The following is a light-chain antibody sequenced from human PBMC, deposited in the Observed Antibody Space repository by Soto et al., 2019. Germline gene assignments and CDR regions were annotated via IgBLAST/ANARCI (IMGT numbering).Light chain of an antibody. J-gene: IGKJ1*01. Sequence: IVMTQSPATLPVSPGERAILYCRANESINGNLAWYQQKPGQAPRLPIYGASTRATGISARFSGNGSGTDFTLTISSLEFEDFAVDYCQQYRQWPPWTFGQGTKVEVK. CDR1: ESINGN. CDR3: QQYRQWPPWT. CDR2: GAS. V-gene: IGKV3-15*01.